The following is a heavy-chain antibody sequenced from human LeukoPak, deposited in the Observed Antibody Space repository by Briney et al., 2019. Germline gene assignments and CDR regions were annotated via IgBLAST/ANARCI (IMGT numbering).Heavy chain of an antibody. V-gene: IGHV4-59*01. CDR3: ARGLTPGIAMAGLKWYFDL. Sequence: SETLSLTCTVFGGSIISYYWSWIRQPPGKGLEWIGNIYYGGSTNYNPSLKSRVTISVATSKNQFSLRLSSVTAADTAVYYCARGLTPGIAMAGLKWYFDLWGRGTLVTVSS. CDR2: IYYGGST. D-gene: IGHD6-19*01. J-gene: IGHJ2*01. CDR1: GGSIISYY.